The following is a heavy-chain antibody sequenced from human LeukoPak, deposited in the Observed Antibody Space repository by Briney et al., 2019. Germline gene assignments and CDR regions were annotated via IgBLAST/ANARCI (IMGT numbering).Heavy chain of an antibody. CDR1: GYTFTSYTSYD. D-gene: IGHD3-22*01. CDR3: ARGFYDSSGYSHDAFDV. J-gene: IGHJ3*01. Sequence: ASVKVSCKASGYTFTSYTSYDINWVRQASGQGLEWMGWMNPTGGKTGCAQMFQGRVTMTWDTSLNTVYMELSGLTSEDTAVYYCARGFYDSSGYSHDAFDVWGQGSMVTVSS. V-gene: IGHV1-8*01. CDR2: MNPTGGKT.